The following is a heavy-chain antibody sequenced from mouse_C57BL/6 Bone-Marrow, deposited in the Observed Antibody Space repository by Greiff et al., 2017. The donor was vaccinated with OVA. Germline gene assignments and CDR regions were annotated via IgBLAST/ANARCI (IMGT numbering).Heavy chain of an antibody. J-gene: IGHJ4*01. D-gene: IGHD2-4*01. V-gene: IGHV1-69*01. CDR3: AKGASDYDYGRDAMDY. CDR1: GYTFTSYG. Sequence: QVQLQQPGAELVMPGASVKLSCKASGYTFTSYGMHWVKQRPGQGLEWIGEINPSDSYTNYNQKFKGKSTLTADKSSSTAYMQLSSLTSEDSAVYYVAKGASDYDYGRDAMDYWGQGTSVTVSA. CDR2: INPSDSYT.